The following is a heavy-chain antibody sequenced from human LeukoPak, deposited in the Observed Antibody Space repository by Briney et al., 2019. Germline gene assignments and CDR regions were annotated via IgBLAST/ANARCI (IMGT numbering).Heavy chain of an antibody. D-gene: IGHD1-1*01. J-gene: IGHJ6*03. CDR3: ARDIRTGTTRGYYYYYMDV. Sequence: ASVKVSCKASGYTFTSYYMHWVRQAPGQGLEWMGIINPSGGSTSYAQKFQGRVTMTRDMSTSTVYMELSSLRSEDTAVYYCARDIRTGTTRGYYYYYMDVWGKGTTVTVSS. CDR2: INPSGGST. CDR1: GYTFTSYY. V-gene: IGHV1-46*01.